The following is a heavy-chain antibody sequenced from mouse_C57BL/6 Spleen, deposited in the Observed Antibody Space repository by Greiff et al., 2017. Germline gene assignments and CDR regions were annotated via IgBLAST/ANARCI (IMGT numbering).Heavy chain of an antibody. Sequence: EVQLQQSGPELVKPGASVKISCKASGYTFTDYYMNWVKQSHGKSLEWIGDINPNNGGTSYNQKFKGKATLTVDKSSSTAYMELRSLTSEDSAVYYCARSLFSLLLRSAMDYWGQGTSVTVSS. D-gene: IGHD1-1*01. CDR1: GYTFTDYY. CDR3: ARSLFSLLLRSAMDY. CDR2: INPNNGGT. J-gene: IGHJ4*01. V-gene: IGHV1-26*01.